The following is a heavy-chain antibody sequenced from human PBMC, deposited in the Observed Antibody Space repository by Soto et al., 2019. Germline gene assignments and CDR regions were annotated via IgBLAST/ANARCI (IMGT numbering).Heavy chain of an antibody. Sequence: SVKVSCKASGGTFSNYAINWVRQAPGQGLEWMGGIIPIFGTANYAQKFQGRVTITADESTSTAYMELSSLRSEDTAVYYCAWFTIFGVAITNYYYGMDVWGQGTTVNVSS. CDR3: AWFTIFGVAITNYYYGMDV. V-gene: IGHV1-69*13. D-gene: IGHD3-3*01. CDR2: IIPIFGTA. CDR1: GGTFSNYA. J-gene: IGHJ6*02.